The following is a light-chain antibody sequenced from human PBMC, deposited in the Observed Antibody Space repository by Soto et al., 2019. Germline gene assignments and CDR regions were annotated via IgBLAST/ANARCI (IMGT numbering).Light chain of an antibody. CDR2: AAS. CDR3: QQNNSYS. CDR1: QSISSY. Sequence: DIQMTQSPSSLSASVGDRVTITCRASQSISSYLNWYQQKPGKAPKLLIYAASSLQSGVPSRFSGSGSGTEFTLTISSLQPDDFATYYCQQNNSYSFGQGTKV. J-gene: IGKJ1*01. V-gene: IGKV1-39*01.